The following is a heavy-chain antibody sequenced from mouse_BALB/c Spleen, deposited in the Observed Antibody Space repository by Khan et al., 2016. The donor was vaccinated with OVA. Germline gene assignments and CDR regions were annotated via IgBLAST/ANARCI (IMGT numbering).Heavy chain of an antibody. CDR1: GYTFTDYN. Sequence: EVQLQESGPELVKPGASVKISCKASGYTFTDYNMHWVKQSHGKSLEWIGYIYPYNDGTDYNQKFKTKATLTVDNSSSTAYMQLRSLTSEDSAVYYSARWGNGSNCWYFDDWGAGTTVTVSS. CDR2: IYPYNDGT. D-gene: IGHD2-5*01. V-gene: IGHV1S29*02. CDR3: ARWGNGSNCWYFDD. J-gene: IGHJ1*01.